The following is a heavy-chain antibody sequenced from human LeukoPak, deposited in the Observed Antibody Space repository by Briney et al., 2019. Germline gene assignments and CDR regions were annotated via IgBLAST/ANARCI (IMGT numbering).Heavy chain of an antibody. J-gene: IGHJ4*02. Sequence: GGSLRLSCAASGFTFSSYAINWVRQAPGKGLEWVSIISGSGGSTYYTDSVKGRFTISRDNSKNTLYLQMNSLRAEDTAVYYCAKGTKLAVAANNYFDYWGQGTLLTVSS. CDR3: AKGTKLAVAANNYFDY. V-gene: IGHV3-23*01. CDR2: ISGSGGST. CDR1: GFTFSSYA. D-gene: IGHD2-15*01.